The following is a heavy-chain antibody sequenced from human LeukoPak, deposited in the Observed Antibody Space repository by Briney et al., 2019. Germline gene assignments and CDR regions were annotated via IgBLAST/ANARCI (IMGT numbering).Heavy chain of an antibody. CDR1: GGSFSVYY. V-gene: IGHV4-34*01. Sequence: SETLSLTCAVYGGSFSVYYWSWIRQPPGKGLEWIGEINHSGSTNYNPSLKSRVTISVDTSKNQFSLKLSSVTAADTAVYYCARAYCGGDCYPGNYFDYWGQGTLVTVSS. D-gene: IGHD2-21*02. J-gene: IGHJ4*02. CDR3: ARAYCGGDCYPGNYFDY. CDR2: INHSGST.